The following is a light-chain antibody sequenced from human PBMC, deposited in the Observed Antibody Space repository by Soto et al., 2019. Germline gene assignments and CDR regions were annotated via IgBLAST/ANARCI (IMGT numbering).Light chain of an antibody. CDR2: AAS. CDR1: QSISTY. J-gene: IGKJ4*01. CDR3: QPSDDSALT. Sequence: DIPMTQSPSSLSAFVGDRVTITCRASQSISTYLNWYQQKPGNAPRVLIYAASRLESGVPSRFSGSGSGTDFILTINSLQPEDLGTYYGQPSDDSALTFGGGTKVEIK. V-gene: IGKV1-39*01.